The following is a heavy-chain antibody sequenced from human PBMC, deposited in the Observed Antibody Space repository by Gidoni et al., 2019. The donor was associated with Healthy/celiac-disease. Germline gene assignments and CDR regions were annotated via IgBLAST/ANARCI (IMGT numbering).Heavy chain of an antibody. J-gene: IGHJ3*02. Sequence: QLQLQESGPGLVKPSETLSLTCTVSGGSISSSSYYWGWIRQPPGKGLEWIGRIYYSGSTYYNPSLKSRVTISVDTSKNQFSLKLSSVTAADTAVYYCARHEMATIRDAFDIWGQGTMVTVSS. D-gene: IGHD5-12*01. CDR2: IYYSGST. V-gene: IGHV4-39*01. CDR1: GGSISSSSYY. CDR3: ARHEMATIRDAFDI.